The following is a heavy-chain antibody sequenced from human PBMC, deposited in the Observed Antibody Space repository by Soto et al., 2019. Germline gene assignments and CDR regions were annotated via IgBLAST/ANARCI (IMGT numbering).Heavy chain of an antibody. CDR3: AHSRPPRLLDY. CDR1: GFSLSTSGVG. Sequence: QITLKESGPTLVKPTQTLTLTCTFSGFSLSTSGVGVGWIRQPPGKALEWLALIYWDDDKRYSSSLNSRLTITKDTSKNQVVLTLTNMDPVDTATYYCAHSRPPRLLDYWGQGTLVTVSS. D-gene: IGHD6-6*01. V-gene: IGHV2-5*02. J-gene: IGHJ4*02. CDR2: IYWDDDK.